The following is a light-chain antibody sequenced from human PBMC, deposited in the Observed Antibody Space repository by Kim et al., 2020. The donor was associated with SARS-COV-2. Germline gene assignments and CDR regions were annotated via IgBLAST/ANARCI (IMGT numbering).Light chain of an antibody. CDR3: ASYTDKSTFV. J-gene: IGLJ1*01. V-gene: IGLV2-14*03. Sequence: GQSITISCTGTSRDIGGYNYVSWYQQHPGKAPKLMIYDVSKRPSRVSNRFSGSKSGNTASLFISGLQTEDEALYYCASYTDKSTFVFGTGTKVTVL. CDR1: SRDIGGYNY. CDR2: DVS.